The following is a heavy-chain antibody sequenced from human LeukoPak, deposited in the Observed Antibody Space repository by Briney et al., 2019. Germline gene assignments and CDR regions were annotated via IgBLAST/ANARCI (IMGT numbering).Heavy chain of an antibody. CDR1: GFTFGDYA. CDR2: ISYDGSSK. Sequence: PGGSLRLSCTASGFTFGDYAMSWFRQAPGKGLEWLAVISYDGSSKIYADSVKGRFTISRDNSKNTLFLQVDSLRVEDTALYYCATQWLESSECFHHWGQGTLVTVYS. J-gene: IGHJ1*01. CDR3: ATQWLESSECFHH. D-gene: IGHD6-19*01. V-gene: IGHV3-30-3*01.